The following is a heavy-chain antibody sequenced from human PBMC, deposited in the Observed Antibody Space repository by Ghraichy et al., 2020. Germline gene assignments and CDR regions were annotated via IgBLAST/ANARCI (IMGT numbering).Heavy chain of an antibody. Sequence: SETLSLTCTVSGGSISSYYWSWIRQPPGKGLEWIGYIYYSGGTNYNPSLKSRVTISGDTSKNQFSLKLRSVTAADTAVSYCARHVSCGGDCYSDYYYGMDVWGQGTTVTVSS. V-gene: IGHV4-59*08. J-gene: IGHJ6*02. CDR3: ARHVSCGGDCYSDYYYGMDV. CDR1: GGSISSYY. D-gene: IGHD2-21*02. CDR2: IYYSGGT.